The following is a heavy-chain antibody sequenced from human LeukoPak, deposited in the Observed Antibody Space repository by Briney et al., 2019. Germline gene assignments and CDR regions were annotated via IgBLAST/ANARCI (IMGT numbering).Heavy chain of an antibody. CDR1: IDSFTNYY. D-gene: IGHD3-10*01. V-gene: IGHV4-34*01. CDR3: ARLRHYGSGGYPMTGNWFDP. Sequence: SETLSLTCAVYIDSFTNYYWNWIRQTPGKGLEWIGEVNDSGGTNINPSLRSRVILSVDTSKNQFSLKLISVTAADTAVYYCARLRHYGSGGYPMTGNWFDPWGQGTRVTVSS. CDR2: VNDSGGT. J-gene: IGHJ5*02.